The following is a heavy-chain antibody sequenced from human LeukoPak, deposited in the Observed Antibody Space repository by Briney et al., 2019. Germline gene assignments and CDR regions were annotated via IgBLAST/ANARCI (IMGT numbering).Heavy chain of an antibody. CDR2: IYTSGST. J-gene: IGHJ5*02. D-gene: IGHD3-3*02. CDR3: ARGYIFGNWFDP. CDR1: GGSISSGSYY. Sequence: PSETLSLTCTVSGGSISSGSYYWSWIRQPAGKGPEWIGRIYTSGSTNYNPSLKSRVTISVDTSKNQFSLKLSSVTAADTAVYYCARGYIFGNWFDPWGQGTLVTVSS. V-gene: IGHV4-61*02.